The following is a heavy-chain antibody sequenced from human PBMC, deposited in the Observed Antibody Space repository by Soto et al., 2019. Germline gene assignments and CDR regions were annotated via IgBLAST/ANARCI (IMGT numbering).Heavy chain of an antibody. J-gene: IGHJ4*02. D-gene: IGHD6-13*01. CDR3: AREVGPYSSSWGDFDY. Sequence: GGSLRLSCAASGFTFSSYGMHWVRQAPGKGLEWVAVIWYDGSNKYYADSVKGRFTISRDNSKNTLYLQMNSLRAEDTAVYYCAREVGPYSSSWGDFDYWGQGTLVTVSS. V-gene: IGHV3-33*01. CDR2: IWYDGSNK. CDR1: GFTFSSYG.